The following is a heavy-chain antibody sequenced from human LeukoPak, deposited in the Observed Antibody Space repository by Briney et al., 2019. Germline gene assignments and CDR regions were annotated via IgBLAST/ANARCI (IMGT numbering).Heavy chain of an antibody. CDR2: INHSGST. CDR3: ARLDPYYYDSSGYDDY. V-gene: IGHV4-34*01. CDR1: GGSFSGYC. Sequence: SETLSLTCAVYGGSFSGYCWSWIRQPPGKGLEWIGEINHSGSTNYNPSLKSRVTISVDTSKNQFSLKLSSVTAADTAVYYCARLDPYYYDSSGYDDYWGQGTLVTVSS. D-gene: IGHD3-22*01. J-gene: IGHJ4*02.